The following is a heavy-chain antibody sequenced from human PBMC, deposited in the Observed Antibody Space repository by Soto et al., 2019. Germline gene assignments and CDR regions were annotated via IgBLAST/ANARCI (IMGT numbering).Heavy chain of an antibody. CDR3: ARDNRNGITGFDY. D-gene: IGHD2-8*02. V-gene: IGHV4-30-4*01. CDR1: GGSISSGDYY. CDR2: IYYSGST. J-gene: IGHJ4*02. Sequence: PSETLSLTCTVSGGSISSGDYYWSWIRQPPGKGLEWIGYIYYSGSTYYNPSLKSRVTISVDTSKNQFSLKLSSVTAADTAVYYCARDNRNGITGFDYWGQGTLVTVSS.